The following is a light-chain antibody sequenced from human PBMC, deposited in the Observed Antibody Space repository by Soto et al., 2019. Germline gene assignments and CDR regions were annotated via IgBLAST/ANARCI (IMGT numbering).Light chain of an antibody. CDR3: QQFQNWPLIT. V-gene: IGKV3D-20*02. CDR1: QSVSSSY. CDR2: DAS. J-gene: IGKJ5*01. Sequence: EIVLTQSPGTLSLSPGERATLSCRASQSVSSSYLAWYQQKPGQAPRLIIYDASVRATGIPARFSGSGSGTDFTLTISSLQPEDFAVYYCQQFQNWPLITFGQGTRLEI.